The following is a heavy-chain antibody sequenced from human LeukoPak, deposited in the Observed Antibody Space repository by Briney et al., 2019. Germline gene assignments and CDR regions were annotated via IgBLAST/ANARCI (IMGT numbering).Heavy chain of an antibody. D-gene: IGHD6-19*01. Sequence: GGSLRLSCVASGFTFSSYGMHWVRQAPGKGLEWEAFISYDGSNRYYVDSVKGRFTISRDNSKNTLYLQMNSLRSEDTAVYYCAKVRGPGEVSGWYYFDSWGQGTLVTVSS. V-gene: IGHV3-30*18. CDR1: GFTFSSYG. CDR3: AKVRGPGEVSGWYYFDS. J-gene: IGHJ4*02. CDR2: ISYDGSNR.